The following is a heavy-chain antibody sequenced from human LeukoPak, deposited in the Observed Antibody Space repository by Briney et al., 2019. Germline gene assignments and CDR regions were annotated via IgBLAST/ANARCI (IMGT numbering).Heavy chain of an antibody. CDR2: IIPIFGGT. J-gene: IGHJ6*03. CDR3: ARVITIGQPPYYYYMDV. Sequence: ASVRVSCEASGGTFRTYGVSWVRQAPGQGLEWMGGIIPIFGGTSYAQKFQDRVTITADESTTVAYMDLSSLRFEDTAVYYCARVITIGQPPYYYYMDVWGKGTTVTVSS. CDR1: GGTFRTYG. D-gene: IGHD3-10*01. V-gene: IGHV1-69*01.